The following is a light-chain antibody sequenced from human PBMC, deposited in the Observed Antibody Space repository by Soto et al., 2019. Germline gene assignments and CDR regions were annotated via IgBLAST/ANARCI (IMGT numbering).Light chain of an antibody. CDR2: GTS. CDR1: QSVTLIY. J-gene: IGKJ1*01. V-gene: IGKV3-20*01. CDR3: HQYESSPWT. Sequence: EIVLTQSPCTLSLSPGEGASLSCRASQSVTLIYFGWFQQKPVQAPSLLIYGTSRRAVGIPDRFSGSGSGRDFTLTISRVVPEDSAIYYCHQYESSPWTFGQGTKVEI.